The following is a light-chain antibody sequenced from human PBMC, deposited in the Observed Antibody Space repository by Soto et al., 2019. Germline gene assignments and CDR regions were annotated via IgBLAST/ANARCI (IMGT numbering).Light chain of an antibody. Sequence: QSALTQPASVSGSPGQPITISCTGTSSDVGGYNYVSWYQQHPGKAPKVMIYDVSNRPSGVSNRFSGSKSGNTASLTISGLQAEDEADYYCGSYTTSSTLYVFGTGTKVTV. CDR1: SSDVGGYNY. J-gene: IGLJ1*01. CDR2: DVS. V-gene: IGLV2-14*01. CDR3: GSYTTSSTLYV.